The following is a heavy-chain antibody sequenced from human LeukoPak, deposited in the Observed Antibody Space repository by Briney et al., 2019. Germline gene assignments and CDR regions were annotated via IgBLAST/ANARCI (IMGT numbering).Heavy chain of an antibody. D-gene: IGHD3-3*01. CDR1: GYTFTGYS. J-gene: IGHJ4*02. V-gene: IGHV1-2*02. Sequence: ASVKVSCKASGYTFTGYSIHWVRQAPGQGLEWMGWFNPNSGGTNYAQKFQDRVTMTRDTSINTAYVELSRLRFDDTAVYYCARGGGTISGVVDYWGQGTLVTVSS. CDR3: ARGGGTISGVVDY. CDR2: FNPNSGGT.